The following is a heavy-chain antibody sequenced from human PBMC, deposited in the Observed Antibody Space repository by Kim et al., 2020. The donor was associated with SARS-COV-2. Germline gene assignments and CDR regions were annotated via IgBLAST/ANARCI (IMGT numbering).Heavy chain of an antibody. CDR3: AREGSAVAGFDP. J-gene: IGHJ5*02. Sequence: GGSLRLSCAASGFTFSSYGMHWVRQAPGKGLEWVAVIWYDGSNKYYADSVKGRFTISRDNSKNTLYLQMNSLRAEDTAVYYCAREGSAVAGFDPWGQGTLVTVSS. V-gene: IGHV3-33*01. D-gene: IGHD6-19*01. CDR2: IWYDGSNK. CDR1: GFTFSSYG.